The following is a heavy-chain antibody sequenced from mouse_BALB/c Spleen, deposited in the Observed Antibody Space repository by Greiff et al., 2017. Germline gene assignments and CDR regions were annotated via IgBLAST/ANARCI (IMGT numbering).Heavy chain of an antibody. V-gene: IGHV1S127*01. D-gene: IGHD2-1*01. Sequence: QVQLQQSGAELVKPGASVKMSCKASGYTFTSYWMHWVKQRPGQGLEWIGVIDPSDSYTSYNQKFKGKATLTVDTSSSTAYMQLSSLTSEDSAVYYCTKGGGNSPFAYWGQGTLVTVSA. CDR3: TKGGGNSPFAY. J-gene: IGHJ3*01. CDR2: IDPSDSYT. CDR1: GYTFTSYW.